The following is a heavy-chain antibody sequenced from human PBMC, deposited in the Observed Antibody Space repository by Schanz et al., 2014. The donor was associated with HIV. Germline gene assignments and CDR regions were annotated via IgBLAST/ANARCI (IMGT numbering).Heavy chain of an antibody. V-gene: IGHV3-23*04. D-gene: IGHD2-8*01. CDR2: ISISGTST. CDR1: GLTFSNHA. CDR3: AQEEVPNDS. Sequence: EVQLVESGGGLVQPGGSLRLSCTASGLTFSNHAMTWVRQAPGRGLEWLSAISISGTSTYYADSVKGRFIISRDNSKNTVYLQMNSLRAEDTAIYYCAQEEVPNDSWGQGTLVTVSS. J-gene: IGHJ4*02.